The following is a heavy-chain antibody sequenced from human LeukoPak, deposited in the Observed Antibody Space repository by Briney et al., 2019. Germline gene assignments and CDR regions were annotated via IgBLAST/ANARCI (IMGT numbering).Heavy chain of an antibody. D-gene: IGHD4-17*01. CDR1: GFIFNAYA. CDR2: IGASGAGT. CDR3: AKDDYGDYVRWFDP. Sequence: GGSLRLSCAASGFIFNAYAMSWVRQAPGKGLEWLSSIGASGAGTYYAASVKGRFIISRDNSKNTLSLQMNSLRVDDTAVYYCAKDDYGDYVRWFDPWGQGTLVTVSS. V-gene: IGHV3-23*01. J-gene: IGHJ5*02.